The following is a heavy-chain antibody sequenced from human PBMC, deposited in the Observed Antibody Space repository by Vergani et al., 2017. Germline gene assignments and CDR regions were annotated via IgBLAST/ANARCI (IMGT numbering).Heavy chain of an antibody. CDR2: IYYSGST. Sequence: QVQLQESGPGLVKPSQTLSLTCTVTGGSISSGGYYWSWIRQHPGKGLEWIGYIYYSGSTYYNPSLKSRVTISVDTSKNQFSLKLSSVTAADTAVYYCRSSSTSKRRAFDIWGQGTMVTVSS. J-gene: IGHJ3*02. CDR3: RSSSTSKRRAFDI. V-gene: IGHV4-31*03. CDR1: GGSISSGGYY. D-gene: IGHD2-2*01.